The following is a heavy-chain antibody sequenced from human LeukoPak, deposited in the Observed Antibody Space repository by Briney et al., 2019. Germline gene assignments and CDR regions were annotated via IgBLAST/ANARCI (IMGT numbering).Heavy chain of an antibody. CDR3: SREGEGEDGTGHHNWYFDL. J-gene: IGHJ2*01. CDR1: GYMFTKYG. D-gene: IGHD2-8*02. CDR2: ISPYNGNT. Sequence: ASVKVSCKASGYMFTKYGISWVRQAPGQGFEWMGWISPYNGNTKYDQKVQGRVTMTTDTSTSTAYLELRSLRSDDTAMYYCSREGEGEDGTGHHNWYFDLWGRGTLVTVSS. V-gene: IGHV1-18*01.